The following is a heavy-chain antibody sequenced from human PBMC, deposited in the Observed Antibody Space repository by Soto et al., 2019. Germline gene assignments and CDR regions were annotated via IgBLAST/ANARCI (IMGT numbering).Heavy chain of an antibody. D-gene: IGHD3-16*01. J-gene: IGHJ4*01. CDR3: ASGGLYI. CDR2: IGTVGDT. Sequence: EVQLVESGGGLVQPGGSLRLSCAASGFTSSKYDMHWVRQTTGKGMEWVSGIGTVGDTYYSGSVKGRFSISRENAKKSFCLQMNSLRAEDTAVYYCASGGLYICGHGTLVTVSS. CDR1: GFTSSKYD. V-gene: IGHV3-13*01.